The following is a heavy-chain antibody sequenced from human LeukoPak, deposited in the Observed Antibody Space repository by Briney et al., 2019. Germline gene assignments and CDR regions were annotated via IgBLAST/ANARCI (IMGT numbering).Heavy chain of an antibody. D-gene: IGHD3-16*01. Sequence: PGGSLRLSCAASGFTFSSYAMHWVRQAPGKGLEWVAVISYDGSNKYYADSVRGRFTISRDNAKNTLYLQMDSLRVEDTAVYYCARVTYNYAHFDFWGQGTLVTVSS. J-gene: IGHJ4*02. CDR3: ARVTYNYAHFDF. CDR1: GFTFSSYA. CDR2: ISYDGSNK. V-gene: IGHV3-30-3*01.